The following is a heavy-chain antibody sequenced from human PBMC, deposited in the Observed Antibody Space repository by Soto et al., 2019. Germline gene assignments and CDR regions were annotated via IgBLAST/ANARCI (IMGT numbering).Heavy chain of an antibody. CDR2: IIPIFGTA. CDR1: GGTFSSYA. Sequence: QVQLVQSGAEVKKPGSSVKVSCKASGGTFSSYAISWVRQAPGQGLEWMGGIIPIFGTANYAQKFQGRVTITADESTITAYMELSILRSEETAVYFCARCVHRIAARYALEYWGQGTLVTVAS. CDR3: ARCVHRIAARYALEY. J-gene: IGHJ4*02. V-gene: IGHV1-69*12. D-gene: IGHD6-6*01.